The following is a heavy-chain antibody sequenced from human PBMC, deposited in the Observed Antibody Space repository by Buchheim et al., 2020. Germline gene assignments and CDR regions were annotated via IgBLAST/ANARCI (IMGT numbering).Heavy chain of an antibody. CDR2: ISSSGSTI. CDR1: GFTFSSYE. V-gene: IGHV3-48*03. CDR3: ARELYCSSTSCYLFDYYYYGMDV. D-gene: IGHD2-2*01. J-gene: IGHJ6*02. Sequence: EVQLVESGGGLVQPGGSLRLSCAASGFTFSSYEMNWVRQAPGKGLEWVSYISSSGSTIYYADSVKGRFTISRDNAKNSLYLQMNSLRAEDTAVYYWARELYCSSTSCYLFDYYYYGMDVWGQGTT.